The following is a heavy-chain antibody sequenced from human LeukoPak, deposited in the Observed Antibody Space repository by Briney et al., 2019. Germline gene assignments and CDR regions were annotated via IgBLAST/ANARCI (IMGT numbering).Heavy chain of an antibody. CDR3: ASLTLRIGNSLRFDY. CDR2: IYTSGST. V-gene: IGHV4-4*07. CDR1: GGSISSYY. D-gene: IGHD6-13*01. J-gene: IGHJ4*02. Sequence: SETLSLTCTVSGGSISSYYWSWIRQPAGKGLEWIGRIYTSGSTNYNPSLKSRVTMSVDTSKNQFSLKLSSVTAADTAVYYCASLTLRIGNSLRFDYWGQGTLVTVSS.